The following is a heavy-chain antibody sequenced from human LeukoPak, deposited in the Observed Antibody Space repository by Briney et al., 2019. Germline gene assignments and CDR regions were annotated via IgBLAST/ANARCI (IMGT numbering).Heavy chain of an antibody. CDR3: ARHRGSSSLFDY. Sequence: SETLSLTCTVSGGSISSNDYYWDWIRQPPGMGLEYIGSIYYSGSTYYNPSLKSRVTISVDTSKNQFSPKLSSVTAADTAVYYCARHRGSSSLFDYWGQGTLVTVSS. V-gene: IGHV4-39*01. CDR1: GGSISSNDYY. J-gene: IGHJ4*02. D-gene: IGHD6-6*01. CDR2: IYYSGST.